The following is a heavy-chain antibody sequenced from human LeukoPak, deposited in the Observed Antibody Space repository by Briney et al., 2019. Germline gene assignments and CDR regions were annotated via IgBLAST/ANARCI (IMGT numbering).Heavy chain of an antibody. CDR3: AKDGIAYCGGDCGYDAFHI. CDR1: GFTFTSYW. Sequence: GGSLRLSCAASGFTFTSYWMHWVRQAPGKGLVWVSRINSDGSSTTYADSVRGRFTISRDNAKNTLYLQMNRLRAEDTAVYYCAKDGIAYCGGDCGYDAFHIWGQGTMVTVSS. CDR2: INSDGSST. V-gene: IGHV3-74*01. D-gene: IGHD2-21*02. J-gene: IGHJ3*02.